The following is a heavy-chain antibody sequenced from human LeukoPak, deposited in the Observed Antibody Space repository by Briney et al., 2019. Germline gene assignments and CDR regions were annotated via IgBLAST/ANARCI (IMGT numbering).Heavy chain of an antibody. CDR2: IYHSGTT. CDR1: DGSISSGAYY. Sequence: SETLSLTCTVSDGSISSGAYYCTWVRQPPRKGLEWIGYIYHSGTTYYNPSLKSRVTISLDKSKNQFSLQLSSVTAADTAVYYCARVYCSTISCYVEYWGQGTLVTVSS. J-gene: IGHJ4*02. CDR3: ARVYCSTISCYVEY. D-gene: IGHD2-2*01. V-gene: IGHV4-30-2*01.